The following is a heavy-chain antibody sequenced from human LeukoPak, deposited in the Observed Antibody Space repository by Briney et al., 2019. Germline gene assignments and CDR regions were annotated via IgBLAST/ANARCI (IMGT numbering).Heavy chain of an antibody. Sequence: GGSLRLSCAASGFTFSSYWMHWVRPAPGKGLVWVSRINSYGSSTRYADSAKGRFTISRDNAKNTLYLQMNSLRVEDTAVYYCARAGPSSSWHQFDYWGQGTLVTVSS. J-gene: IGHJ4*02. CDR2: INSYGSST. CDR3: ARAGPSSSWHQFDY. V-gene: IGHV3-74*01. D-gene: IGHD6-13*01. CDR1: GFTFSSYW.